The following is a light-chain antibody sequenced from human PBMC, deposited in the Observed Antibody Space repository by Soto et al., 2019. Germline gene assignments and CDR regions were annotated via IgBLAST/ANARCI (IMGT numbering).Light chain of an antibody. CDR3: CSYAGSRTYV. V-gene: IGLV2-23*01. CDR2: EGT. J-gene: IGLJ1*01. CDR1: SSDVGSYDL. Sequence: QSVLTQPASVSGPPGQSLVISCNGSSSDVGSYDLVSWYLQYPGKAPKVIIFEGTKRPSGVSDRFSGSKSGNTASLTISGLQTEDEADYYCCSYAGSRTYVFGPGTKLTVL.